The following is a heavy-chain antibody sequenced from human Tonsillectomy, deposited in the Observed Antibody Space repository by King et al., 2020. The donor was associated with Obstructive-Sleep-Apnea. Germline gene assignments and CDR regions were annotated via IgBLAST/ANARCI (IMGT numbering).Heavy chain of an antibody. Sequence: VQLVESGGGLVQPGTSLRLSCEASGFTFRSYAMHWVRRAPGKGLEWVAVISYDGSQNYYADSVKGRFILSRDNSKKTLYLQMSSLRAEDTAVYHCARGGYDYIWGDPIFDSCGQGTLVTVSS. CDR1: GFTFRSYA. V-gene: IGHV3-30*04. D-gene: IGHD3-16*01. CDR3: ARGGYDYIWGDPIFDS. J-gene: IGHJ4*02. CDR2: ISYDGSQN.